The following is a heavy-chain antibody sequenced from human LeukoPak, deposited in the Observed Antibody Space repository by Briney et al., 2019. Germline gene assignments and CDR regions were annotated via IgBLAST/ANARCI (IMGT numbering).Heavy chain of an antibody. D-gene: IGHD3-22*01. CDR3: ARARYDSSGYYTTGLDY. V-gene: IGHV3-48*03. CDR2: ISSSGSTI. Sequence: AGGSLRLPCAASGFTFSSYEMNRVRQAPGKGLEGVSYISSSGSTIYYADSVKGRFTISRDNAKNSLYLQMNSLRAEDTAVYYCARARYDSSGYYTTGLDYWGQGTLVTVSS. J-gene: IGHJ4*02. CDR1: GFTFSSYE.